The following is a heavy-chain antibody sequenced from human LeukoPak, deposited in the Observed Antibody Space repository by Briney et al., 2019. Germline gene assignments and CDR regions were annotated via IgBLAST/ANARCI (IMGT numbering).Heavy chain of an antibody. J-gene: IGHJ4*02. D-gene: IGHD3-10*01. CDR1: GGSNSSSSYY. CDR2: IFYSGST. Sequence: SETLSLTCTVSGGSNSSSSYYWAWIRQPPGKGLEWIGNIFYSGSTYYNPSLKSRVTISVDTSKNQFSLKLSSVTAADTAVYYCARNAVPGYFDYWGQGTLVSVSS. CDR3: ARNAVPGYFDY. V-gene: IGHV4-39*01.